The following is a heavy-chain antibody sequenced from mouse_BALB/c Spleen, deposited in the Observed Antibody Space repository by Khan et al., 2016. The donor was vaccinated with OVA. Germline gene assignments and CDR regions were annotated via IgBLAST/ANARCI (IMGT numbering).Heavy chain of an antibody. CDR2: ISPGSGDT. J-gene: IGHJ3*01. Sequence: QVQLQQSGAELARPGASVKLSCKASGYTFTDYYINWVKQRTGQGLEWIGEISPGSGDTYYNEKFKGKATLTADNSSTTSYMQLSSLTSEASAVYFCASSNYFGYTFAYWGQGTLVTVSA. V-gene: IGHV1-77*01. D-gene: IGHD1-2*01. CDR1: GYTFTDYY. CDR3: ASSNYFGYTFAY.